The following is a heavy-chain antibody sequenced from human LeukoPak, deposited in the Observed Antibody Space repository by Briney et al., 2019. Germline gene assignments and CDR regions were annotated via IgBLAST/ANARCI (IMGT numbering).Heavy chain of an antibody. V-gene: IGHV3-23*01. J-gene: IGHJ5*02. D-gene: IGHD2-15*01. CDR2: ISGSGGST. Sequence: GGSLRLSCAASGFTFSSYAMSWVRQAPGKGLEWVSAISGSGGSTYYADSVKGRFTISRDNSKNTLYLQMNSLRAEDTAVYYCANTYCSGGSCYSRGWFDPWGQGTLVTVSS. CDR3: ANTYCSGGSCYSRGWFDP. CDR1: GFTFSSYA.